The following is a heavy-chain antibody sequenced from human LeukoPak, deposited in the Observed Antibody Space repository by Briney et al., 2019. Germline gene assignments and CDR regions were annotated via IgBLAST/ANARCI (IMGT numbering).Heavy chain of an antibody. CDR3: ARDQRGSYFGDAFDI. V-gene: IGHV4-34*01. CDR2: INHSGST. Sequence: SETLSLTCAVYGGSFSGYYWSWIRQPPGKGLEWIGEINHSGSTNYNPSLKSRVTISVDTSKNQFSLKLSSVTAADTAVYYCARDQRGSYFGDAFDIWGQGTMVTVSS. D-gene: IGHD1-26*01. CDR1: GGSFSGYY. J-gene: IGHJ3*02.